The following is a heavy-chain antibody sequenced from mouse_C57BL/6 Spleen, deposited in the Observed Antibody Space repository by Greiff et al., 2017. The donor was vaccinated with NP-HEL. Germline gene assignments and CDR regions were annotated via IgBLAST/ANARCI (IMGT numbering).Heavy chain of an antibody. D-gene: IGHD6-1*01. CDR2: INPSNGGT. J-gene: IGHJ4*01. V-gene: IGHV1-53*01. CDR1: GYTFTSYW. CDR3: ARWGQGYYAMDY. Sequence: VQLQQPGTELVKPGASVKLSCKASGYTFTSYWMHWVKQRPGQGLEWIGNINPSNGGTNYNEKFKSKATLTVDKSSSTAYMQLSNLTSEDSAVYYCARWGQGYYAMDYWGQGTSVTVSS.